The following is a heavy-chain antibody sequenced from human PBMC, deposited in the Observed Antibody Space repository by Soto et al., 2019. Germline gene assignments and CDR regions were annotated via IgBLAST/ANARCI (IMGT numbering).Heavy chain of an antibody. D-gene: IGHD6-6*01. V-gene: IGHV5-51*01. CDR3: VSSPPAARPTHAYYSSSCMDV. CDR2: IYPGDSDT. Sequence: GESLKISCKGSGYSFTSYWIGWVRQMPGKGLEWMGIIYPGDSDTRYSPSFQGQVTISADKSISTAYLQWSSLKASDTAMYYFVSSPPAARPTHAYYSSSCMDVGGKGTRVTVP. CDR1: GYSFTSYW. J-gene: IGHJ6*03.